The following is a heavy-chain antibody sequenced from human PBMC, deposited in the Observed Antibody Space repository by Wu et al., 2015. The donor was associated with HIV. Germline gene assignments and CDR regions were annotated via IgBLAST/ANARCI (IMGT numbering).Heavy chain of an antibody. J-gene: IGHJ6*02. D-gene: IGHD2/OR15-2a*01. CDR1: GGTFSSYA. CDR3: ARGGRRLAQSMATPYYYYYGMDV. CDR2: IIPILDTA. V-gene: IGHV1-69*13. Sequence: QFQLLQSGAEVKKPGSSVKVSCKASGGTFSSYAISWVRQAPGQGLEWMGRIIPILDTASYTQNFQGRVTITADESTSTAYMEVSSLRSDDTAVYYCARGGRRLAQSMATPYYYYYGMDVWGQGTTVTVSS.